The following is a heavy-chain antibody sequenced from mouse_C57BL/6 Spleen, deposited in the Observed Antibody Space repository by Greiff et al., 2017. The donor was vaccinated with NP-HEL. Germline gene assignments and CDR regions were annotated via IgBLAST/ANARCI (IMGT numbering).Heavy chain of an antibody. CDR2: IHPNSGST. Sequence: VQLQQSGAELVKPGASVKLSCKASGYTFTSYWMHWVKQRPGQGLEWIGMIHPNSGSTNYNEKFKSKATLTVDKSSSTAYMQLSSLTSEDSAVYYCARNGALVYYFDYWGQGTTLTVSS. V-gene: IGHV1-64*01. J-gene: IGHJ2*01. CDR1: GYTFTSYW. D-gene: IGHD2-10*02. CDR3: ARNGALVYYFDY.